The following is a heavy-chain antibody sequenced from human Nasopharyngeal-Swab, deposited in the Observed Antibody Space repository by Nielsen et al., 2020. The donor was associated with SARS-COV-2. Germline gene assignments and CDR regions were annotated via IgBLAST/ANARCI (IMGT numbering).Heavy chain of an antibody. Sequence: WVRQAPGQGLAWMGWISAYNGNTKYSQKFQGRVTITRDTSASTAYMELSSLRSEDTAVYYCASGGAGGVIVTYYFDYWGQGTLVTVSS. D-gene: IGHD3-16*02. CDR2: ISAYNGNT. J-gene: IGHJ4*02. V-gene: IGHV1-3*01. CDR3: ASGGAGGVIVTYYFDY.